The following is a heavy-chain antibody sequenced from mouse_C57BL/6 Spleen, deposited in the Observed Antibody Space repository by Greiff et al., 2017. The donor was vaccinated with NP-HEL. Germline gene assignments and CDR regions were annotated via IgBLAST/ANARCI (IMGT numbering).Heavy chain of an antibody. CDR1: GFSLTSYG. J-gene: IGHJ2*01. CDR2: IWRGGST. Sequence: VKLMESGPGLVQPSPSLSITCTVSGFSLTSYGVHWVRPSPGKGLEWLGVIWRGGSTDYNAAFISRLSISKDNSKSQVFFKMNSLQADDTAIYYCARTGTEGDYFDYWGQGTTLTVSS. CDR3: ARTGTEGDYFDY. D-gene: IGHD4-1*01. V-gene: IGHV2-2*01.